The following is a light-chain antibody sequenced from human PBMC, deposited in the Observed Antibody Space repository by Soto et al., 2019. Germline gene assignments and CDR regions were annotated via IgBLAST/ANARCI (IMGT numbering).Light chain of an antibody. J-gene: IGLJ1*01. CDR1: RIDVGTYNL. Sequence: QSALTQPASVSGSPGQSITFSCTVARIDVGTYNLVSWYQQHPNKTPKFIIYEATKRPSGVSARFSGSQSGNTASLTISGLQADDEADYYCFSYAGSPTSYVXGTGTKVTVL. CDR2: EAT. V-gene: IGLV2-23*01. CDR3: FSYAGSPTSYV.